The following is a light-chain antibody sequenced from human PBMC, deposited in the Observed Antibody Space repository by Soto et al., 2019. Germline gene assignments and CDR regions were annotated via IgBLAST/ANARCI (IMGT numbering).Light chain of an antibody. V-gene: IGKV3-20*01. Sequence: EIVLTQSPGTLSLSPGERATLSCRASQSVSSSYLAWYQQKPGQAPRLLIYDTSSRATGIPDRFSGSGSGKEFPLALRRLEAEDFAVYYCQQCGSSPSFGQGTKVELK. CDR2: DTS. CDR3: QQCGSSPS. CDR1: QSVSSSY. J-gene: IGKJ1*01.